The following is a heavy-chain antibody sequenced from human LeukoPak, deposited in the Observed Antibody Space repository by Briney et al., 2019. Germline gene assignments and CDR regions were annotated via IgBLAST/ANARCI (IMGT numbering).Heavy chain of an antibody. CDR1: GFTFSSYA. J-gene: IGHJ4*02. D-gene: IGHD6-13*01. CDR2: ISYDGSNK. Sequence: PGGSLRLSCAASGFTFSSYAMHWVRQAPGKGLEWVAVISYDGSNKYYADSVKGRFTISRDNSKNTLYLQMNSLRAEDTAVYYCAKQPISGSSTWYFDCWGQGTLVTVSS. V-gene: IGHV3-30-3*02. CDR3: AKQPISGSSTWYFDC.